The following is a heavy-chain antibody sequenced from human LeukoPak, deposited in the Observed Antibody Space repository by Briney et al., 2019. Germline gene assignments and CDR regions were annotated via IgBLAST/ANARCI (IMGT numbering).Heavy chain of an antibody. CDR1: GFTFSTYW. J-gene: IGHJ6*02. CDR3: AREIPQQLVAMDV. CDR2: IKEDGTGK. V-gene: IGHV3-7*04. Sequence: GGSLRLSCAASGFTFSTYWMSWVCQAPGKGLEWLANIKEDGTGKNHVDSVKGRFTISRDNAKNSLYLQMNGLRGEDTAVYYCAREIPQQLVAMDVWGQGTTVTVSS. D-gene: IGHD6-13*01.